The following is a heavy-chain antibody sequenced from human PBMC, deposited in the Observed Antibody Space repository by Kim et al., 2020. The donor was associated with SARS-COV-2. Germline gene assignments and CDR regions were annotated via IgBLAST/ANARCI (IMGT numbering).Heavy chain of an antibody. V-gene: IGHV3-73*01. CDR2: IRSKANSYAT. J-gene: IGHJ6*02. Sequence: GGSLRLSCAASGLTFSGSAMHWVRQASGKGLEWVGRIRSKANSYATAYAASVKGRFTISRDDSKNTAYLQMNSLKAEDTAVYYCTRQTAGYYGMDVWGQGTTVTVSS. CDR3: TRQTAGYYGMDV. CDR1: GLTFSGSA. D-gene: IGHD2-21*02.